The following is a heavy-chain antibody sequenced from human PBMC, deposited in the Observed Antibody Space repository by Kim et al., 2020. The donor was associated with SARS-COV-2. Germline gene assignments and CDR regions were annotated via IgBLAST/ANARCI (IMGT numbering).Heavy chain of an antibody. Sequence: YYADSVKGRFTTSRHNSKNTLYLQMNSLRAEDTAVYYCANTKDGYNYFDSWGQGTLVTVSS. CDR3: ANTKDGYNYFDS. V-gene: IGHV3-30*02. D-gene: IGHD5-12*01. J-gene: IGHJ4*02.